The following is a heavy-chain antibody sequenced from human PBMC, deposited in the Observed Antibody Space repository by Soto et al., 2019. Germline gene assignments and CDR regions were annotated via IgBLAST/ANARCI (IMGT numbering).Heavy chain of an antibody. V-gene: IGHV1-69*06. Sequence: QVQLEQSGAEVKKPGSSVKVSCKASGGTLSDHGVAWLRQAPGQGLEWMGGTIPVFNTAKYAQKFPGRVTVTADKFTNIAYMELSSLRSEDTAFYFCARGVYGSRNYYTGPSAFDIWGQGTMVIVSS. D-gene: IGHD3-10*01. CDR2: TIPVFNTA. CDR1: GGTLSDHG. CDR3: ARGVYGSRNYYTGPSAFDI. J-gene: IGHJ3*02.